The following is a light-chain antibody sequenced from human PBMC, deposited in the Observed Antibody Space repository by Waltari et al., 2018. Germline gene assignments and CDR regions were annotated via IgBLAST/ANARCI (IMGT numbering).Light chain of an antibody. J-gene: IGKJ2*01. V-gene: IGKV1-5*03. Sequence: DTQVTQSPSTLSASVGDSVTITCRASQTILTWMAWYPQKPGKAPKLLNYKASRLESGGRSRFSGTASGTEFTLTISSLQPDDSATYYCQQYHDYSTFGQGTKLEIK. CDR2: KAS. CDR1: QTILTW. CDR3: QQYHDYST.